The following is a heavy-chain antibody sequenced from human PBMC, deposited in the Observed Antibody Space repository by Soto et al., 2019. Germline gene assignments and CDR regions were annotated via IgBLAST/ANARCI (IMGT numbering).Heavy chain of an antibody. Sequence: ASVKVSCKASGYTFTGYYMHWVRQAPGQGLEWMGWINPNSGGTNYAQKFQGWVTMTRDTSISTAYMELSRLRSDDTAVYYCARDLYCGSTSCYNYYYGMDVWGQGTTVTVSS. V-gene: IGHV1-2*04. D-gene: IGHD2-2*02. CDR2: INPNSGGT. CDR1: GYTFTGYY. CDR3: ARDLYCGSTSCYNYYYGMDV. J-gene: IGHJ6*02.